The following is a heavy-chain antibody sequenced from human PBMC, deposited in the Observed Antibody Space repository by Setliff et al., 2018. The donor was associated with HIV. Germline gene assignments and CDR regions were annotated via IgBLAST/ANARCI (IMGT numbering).Heavy chain of an antibody. CDR1: GGSISSYY. D-gene: IGHD1-1*01. V-gene: IGHV4-59*01. CDR3: ARGWLQLGWFDP. CDR2: VFYSGDT. J-gene: IGHJ5*02. Sequence: KTSETLSLTCTVSGGSISSYYWSWIRQPPGKGLEWIGYVFYSGDTNYNPSLKRRVTISVDTSKNQFFLKMRSVTAADTAVYYCARGWLQLGWFDPWGQGTLVTVSS.